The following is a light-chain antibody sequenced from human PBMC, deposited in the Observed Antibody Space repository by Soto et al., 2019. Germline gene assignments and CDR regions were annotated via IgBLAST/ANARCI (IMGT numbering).Light chain of an antibody. Sequence: DIQMTQSPSSLSASVGDRVTITCRASQTISSYLNWYQQKPGKAPKLLIYAASSLQSGVPSRFSGSESGTDFTLTISSLQPEDCATYYLQQSYSTPLTFGGGTKVEIQ. CDR2: AAS. CDR1: QTISSY. J-gene: IGKJ4*01. CDR3: QQSYSTPLT. V-gene: IGKV1-39*01.